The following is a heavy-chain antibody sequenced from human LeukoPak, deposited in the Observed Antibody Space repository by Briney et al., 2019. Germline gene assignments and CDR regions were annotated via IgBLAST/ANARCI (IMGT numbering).Heavy chain of an antibody. J-gene: IGHJ4*02. Sequence: GESLKISCQGSGYNFPIYWIGWVRQMPGQGLEWMGIIYPDDSNTIYGPSFQGQVTISADKSISTAYLQWSSLRASDTAMYYCARHGVVGDFWSGYSYWGQGTLVTVSS. CDR3: ARHGVVGDFWSGYSY. CDR2: IYPDDSNT. CDR1: GYNFPIYW. V-gene: IGHV5-51*01. D-gene: IGHD3-3*01.